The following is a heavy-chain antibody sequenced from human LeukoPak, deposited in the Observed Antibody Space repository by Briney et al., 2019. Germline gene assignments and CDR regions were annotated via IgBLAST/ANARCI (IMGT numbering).Heavy chain of an antibody. CDR1: GFIFTRYV. Sequence: GGSLRLSCGASGFIFTRYVMSWVRQSPGKGLEWVSGISGSGLSTFYADSVKGRFTISRDNSKNTLFLHMNSLRAEDTAVYYCAKDGDYGDYWHYNYMDVWGKGTTVTISS. CDR3: AKDGDYGDYWHYNYMDV. D-gene: IGHD4-17*01. CDR2: ISGSGLST. J-gene: IGHJ6*03. V-gene: IGHV3-23*01.